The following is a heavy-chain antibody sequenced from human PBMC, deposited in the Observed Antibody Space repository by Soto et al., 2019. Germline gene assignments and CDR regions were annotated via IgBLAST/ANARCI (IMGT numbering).Heavy chain of an antibody. J-gene: IGHJ4*02. V-gene: IGHV4-61*01. CDR1: GGSVSSGSYY. D-gene: IGHD2-21*02. Sequence: NPSETLSLTCTVSGGSVSSGSYYWSWIRQPPGKGLEWIGYIYYSGSTNYNPSLKSRVTISVDTSKNQFSLKLSSVTAADTAVYYCARGSGDLDYWGQGTLVTVSS. CDR2: IYYSGST. CDR3: ARGSGDLDY.